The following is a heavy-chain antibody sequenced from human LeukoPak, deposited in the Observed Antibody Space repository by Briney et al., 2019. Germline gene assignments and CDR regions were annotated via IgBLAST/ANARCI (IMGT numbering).Heavy chain of an antibody. V-gene: IGHV1-3*01. CDR2: INAGNGNT. Sequence: ASVKVSCKASGYTFTSYAMHWVRQAPGQRLEWMGWINAGNGNTKYSQKFQDRVTMTRDTSTSTVYMELSSLRSEDTAVYYCARETRSLVIGAAAGPWNYWGQGTLVTVSS. D-gene: IGHD6-13*01. CDR1: GYTFTSYA. J-gene: IGHJ4*02. CDR3: ARETRSLVIGAAAGPWNY.